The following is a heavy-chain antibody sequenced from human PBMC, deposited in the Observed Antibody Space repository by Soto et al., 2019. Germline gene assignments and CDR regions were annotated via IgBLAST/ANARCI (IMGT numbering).Heavy chain of an antibody. CDR2: IYYSGST. J-gene: IGHJ5*02. Sequence: SETLSLTCTVSGGSISSSSYYWGWIRQPPGKGLEWISNIYYSGSTYYNPSLKSRVTISVDTSKNQFSLRLSSVTAADTAVYYCARRRSSGWYLNWLDPWGQGTLVTVSS. V-gene: IGHV4-39*01. CDR1: GGSISSSSYY. D-gene: IGHD6-19*01. CDR3: ARRRSSGWYLNWLDP.